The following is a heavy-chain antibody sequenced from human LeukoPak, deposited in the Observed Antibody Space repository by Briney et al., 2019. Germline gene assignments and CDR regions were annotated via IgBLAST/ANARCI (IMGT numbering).Heavy chain of an antibody. V-gene: IGHV4-30-4*01. CDR3: GRAGADSSGYYTIDD. J-gene: IGHJ4*02. Sequence: PSENLSLTCTVSGGTISSDDYYWSWIRQPPGKGLEWIGYIHYSGSTYYNPSLKSRVSISTDTSKNQFSRRPSSVTAADTSVYYCGRAGADSSGYYTIDDWGQGTLVTVSS. CDR1: GGTISSDDYY. CDR2: IHYSGST. D-gene: IGHD3-22*01.